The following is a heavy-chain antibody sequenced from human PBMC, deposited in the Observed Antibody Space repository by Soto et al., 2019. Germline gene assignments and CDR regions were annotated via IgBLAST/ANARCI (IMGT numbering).Heavy chain of an antibody. D-gene: IGHD3-10*01. CDR1: GYTSTAYP. Sequence: QVQLVQSVAEVKKPGASVKVSCKSSGYTSTAYPMHWVRQAPGQRLEWMGWINVANGDTGYSQKFQGRVTVTRDTSASTVYMELSSLTSEDTAVYYCARKDYYGAGIYYFDHWGQGTLVTVSS. V-gene: IGHV1-3*01. CDR3: ARKDYYGAGIYYFDH. CDR2: INVANGDT. J-gene: IGHJ4*02.